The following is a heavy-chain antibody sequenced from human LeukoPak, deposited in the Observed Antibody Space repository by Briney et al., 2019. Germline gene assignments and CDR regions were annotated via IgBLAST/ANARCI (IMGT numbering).Heavy chain of an antibody. D-gene: IGHD1-20*01. CDR3: ARVGITGTTRYFDY. V-gene: IGHV4-4*07. J-gene: IGHJ4*02. Sequence: SETLSLTCTVSGGSISSYYWSWIRQPAGKGLEWIGRIYTSGSTNYNPSLKSRVTMSVDTSKNQFSLELSSVTAADTAVYYCARVGITGTTRYFDYWGQGTLVTVSS. CDR2: IYTSGST. CDR1: GGSISSYY.